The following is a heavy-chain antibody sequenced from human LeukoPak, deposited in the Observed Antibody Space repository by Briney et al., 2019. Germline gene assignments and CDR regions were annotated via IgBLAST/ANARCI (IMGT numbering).Heavy chain of an antibody. CDR1: GYSISTGYY. V-gene: IGHV4-38-2*02. J-gene: IGHJ4*02. CDR2: FYHGGST. Sequence: SETLSLTCTVSGYSISTGYYWDWIRQPPGKGLEWIGTFYHGGSTYYNPSLKSRVTISVDTSKNQFSLNLTSVTAADTAVYYCARESGYGSGSYYRPPQYYFDYWGQGTLVTVSS. CDR3: ARESGYGSGSYYRPPQYYFDY. D-gene: IGHD3-10*01.